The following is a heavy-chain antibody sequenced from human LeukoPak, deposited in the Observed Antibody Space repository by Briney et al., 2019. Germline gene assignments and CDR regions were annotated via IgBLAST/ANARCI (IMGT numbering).Heavy chain of an antibody. V-gene: IGHV3-30*18. CDR2: ILYDGSNK. CDR3: AKDHEPYCGGDCFNGDY. CDR1: GFTFSRYG. J-gene: IGHJ4*02. Sequence: PGGSLRLSCAASGFTFSRYGMHWVRQAPGKGLEWVAVILYDGSNKYYADSVKGRFTISRDNSKNTLYPQMNSLRAEDTAVYYCAKDHEPYCGGDCFNGDYWGQGTLVTVSS. D-gene: IGHD2-21*02.